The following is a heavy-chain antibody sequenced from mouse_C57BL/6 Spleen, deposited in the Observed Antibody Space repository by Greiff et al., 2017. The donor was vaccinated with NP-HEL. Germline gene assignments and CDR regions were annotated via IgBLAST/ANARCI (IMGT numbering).Heavy chain of an antibody. D-gene: IGHD2-5*01. Sequence: EVQLQQSGPELVKPGASVKISCKASGYTFTDYYMNWVKQSHGKSLEWIGDINPNNGGTSYNQKFKGKATLTVDKSSNTAYMKLRILTSEDSAVYYCARSFHYSNYFDYWGQGTTLTVSS. CDR3: ARSFHYSNYFDY. CDR1: GYTFTDYY. V-gene: IGHV1-26*01. CDR2: INPNNGGT. J-gene: IGHJ2*01.